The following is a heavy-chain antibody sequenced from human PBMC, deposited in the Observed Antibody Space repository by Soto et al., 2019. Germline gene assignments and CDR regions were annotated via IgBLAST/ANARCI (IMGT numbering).Heavy chain of an antibody. V-gene: IGHV1-69*06. CDR3: AAFGYYYDSSGYSAFDI. J-gene: IGHJ3*02. CDR1: VGTFSSYA. CDR2: IIPIFGTA. Sequence: SVKVSCKASVGTFSSYAISWVRQAPGQGLEWMGGIIPIFGTANYAQKFQGRVTITADKSTSTAYMELSSLRSEDTAVYYCAAFGYYYDSSGYSAFDIWGQGTMVTVSS. D-gene: IGHD3-22*01.